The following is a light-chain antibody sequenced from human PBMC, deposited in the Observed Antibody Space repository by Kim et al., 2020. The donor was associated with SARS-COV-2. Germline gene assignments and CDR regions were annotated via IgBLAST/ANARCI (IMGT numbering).Light chain of an antibody. CDR3: MYGTHWPPSFT. CDR1: QSLVFSDGKTY. Sequence: SISCRSSQSLVFSDGKTYLNWFPQRPGQSPRRLIYKVSNRDSGVPDRFSGSGSGTDFTLKISRVEAEDVGVYYCMYGTHWPPSFTFGGGTKVDIK. CDR2: KVS. V-gene: IGKV2-30*01. J-gene: IGKJ4*01.